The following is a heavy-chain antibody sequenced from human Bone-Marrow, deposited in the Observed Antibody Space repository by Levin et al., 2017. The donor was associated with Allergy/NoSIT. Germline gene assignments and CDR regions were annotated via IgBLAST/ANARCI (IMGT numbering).Heavy chain of an antibody. CDR1: GDSMSSSGYS. CDR3: ARAYCTNAVCYRTNYYFDY. D-gene: IGHD2-8*01. CDR2: IYHSGDT. V-gene: IGHV4-30-2*01. Sequence: LRLSCAVSGDSMSSSGYSWSWIRQPPGRGLEWIGYIYHSGDTFYNPSLDSRVSISVDMSKNQFSLKLSSVTAADTAVYYCARAYCTNAVCYRTNYYFDYWGQGILVTVSS. J-gene: IGHJ4*01.